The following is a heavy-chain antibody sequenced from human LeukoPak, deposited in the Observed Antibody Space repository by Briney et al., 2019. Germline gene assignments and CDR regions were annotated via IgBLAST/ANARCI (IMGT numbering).Heavy chain of an antibody. CDR1: GGSITSYY. CDR2: IHYSGST. J-gene: IGHJ4*02. D-gene: IGHD5-24*01. V-gene: IGHV4-59*01. Sequence: SETLSLTCTVSGGSITSYYWTWIRQPPGRGLEWIGYIHYSGSTNYNPSLKSRVTISVDTSKNQFSLKLSSVTAADTAVYYCARLWSGYNFDYWGQGTLVTVSS. CDR3: ARLWSGYNFDY.